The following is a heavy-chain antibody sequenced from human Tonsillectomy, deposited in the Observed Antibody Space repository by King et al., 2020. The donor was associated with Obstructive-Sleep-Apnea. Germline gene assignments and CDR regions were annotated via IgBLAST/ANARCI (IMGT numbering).Heavy chain of an antibody. CDR1: VGSISSGGYY. Sequence: VQLQESGPGLVKPSQTLSLTCTVSVGSISSGGYYWSWIRQHPGKGLEWSGDIYYSGSTYYNPSLKSRVTISVDTSKNQFSLKLSSVTAADTAVYYCARHDYGGNSIDYWGQGTLVTVSS. D-gene: IGHD4-23*01. CDR3: ARHDYGGNSIDY. CDR2: IYYSGST. V-gene: IGHV4-31*03. J-gene: IGHJ4*02.